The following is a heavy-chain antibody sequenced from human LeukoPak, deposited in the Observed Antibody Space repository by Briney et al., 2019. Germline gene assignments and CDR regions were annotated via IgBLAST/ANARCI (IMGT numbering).Heavy chain of an antibody. D-gene: IGHD3-9*01. Sequence: GGSLRLSCAASGFTFSSYGMHWVRQTPGKGLEWVAFIRYDGTNKHYADSVKGRFTISRDNSKNTLYLQMNSLRPEDTAVYYCAREDYDIWTGYYRHFDYWGQGTLVTVSS. CDR3: AREDYDIWTGYYRHFDY. V-gene: IGHV3-30*02. CDR2: IRYDGTNK. CDR1: GFTFSSYG. J-gene: IGHJ4*02.